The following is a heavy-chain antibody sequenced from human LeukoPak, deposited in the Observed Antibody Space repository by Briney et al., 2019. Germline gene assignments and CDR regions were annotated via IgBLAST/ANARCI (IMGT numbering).Heavy chain of an antibody. CDR3: AREVGERLPAGL. Sequence: ASVKVSCKASGGTFSSYTISWVRQAPGQGLEWMGRIIPILGIANYAQKFQGRVTITADKSTSTAYMELSSLRSEDTAVYYYAREVGERLPAGLWGQGTLVTVSS. CDR1: GGTFSSYT. D-gene: IGHD3-16*01. V-gene: IGHV1-69*04. CDR2: IIPILGIA. J-gene: IGHJ4*02.